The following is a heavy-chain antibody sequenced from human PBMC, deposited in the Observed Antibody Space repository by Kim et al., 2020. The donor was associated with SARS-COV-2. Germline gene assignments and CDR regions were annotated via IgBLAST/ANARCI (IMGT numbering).Heavy chain of an antibody. J-gene: IGHJ6*02. Sequence: SETLSLTCAVNGGSFSGFYWAWIRQPPGKGLEWIGEINYRASTAYSPSLKSRVTISADMSKDHFSLKLTSVTAADTAVYYCARRSYSGSGGASGGMDVWGQGITVTVSS. CDR3: ARRSYSGSGGASGGMDV. CDR1: GGSFSGFY. CDR2: INYRAST. V-gene: IGHV4-34*01. D-gene: IGHD3-10*01.